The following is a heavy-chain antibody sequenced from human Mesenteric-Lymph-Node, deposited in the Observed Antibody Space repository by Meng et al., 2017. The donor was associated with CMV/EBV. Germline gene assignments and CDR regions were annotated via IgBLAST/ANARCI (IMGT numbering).Heavy chain of an antibody. V-gene: IGHV4-38-2*02. J-gene: IGHJ6*02. CDR2: IYQSGNT. Sequence: SETLSLTCTVSDYSISSGHYWGWIRQPPGKGLEWIGSIYQSGNTYYNPSLKSRVSISVDTSKNQFSLKLSSVTAADTAVYYCARGYYDSSGFHYYNGMDVWGQGTTVTVSS. CDR3: ARGYYDSSGFHYYNGMDV. CDR1: DYSISSGHY. D-gene: IGHD3-22*01.